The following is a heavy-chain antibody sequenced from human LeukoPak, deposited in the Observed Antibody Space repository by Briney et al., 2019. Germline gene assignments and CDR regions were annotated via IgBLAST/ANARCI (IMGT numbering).Heavy chain of an antibody. CDR3: ARGSPPRGVAARPRYGMDV. V-gene: IGHV4-34*01. J-gene: IGHJ6*02. CDR2: INHSGST. CDR1: GGSFSGYY. Sequence: KPSETLSLTCAVYGGSFSGYYWSWTRQPPGKGLEWIGEINHSGSTNYNPSLKSRVTISVDTSKNQFSLKLSSVTAADTAVYYCARGSPPRGVAARPRYGMDVWGQGTTVTVSS. D-gene: IGHD6-6*01.